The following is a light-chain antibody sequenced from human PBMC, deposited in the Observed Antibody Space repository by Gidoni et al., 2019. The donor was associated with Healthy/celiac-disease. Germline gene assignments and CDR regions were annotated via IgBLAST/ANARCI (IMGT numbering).Light chain of an antibody. CDR2: GAS. CDR1: QSVRSSY. CDR3: QQYVSSPWT. J-gene: IGKJ1*01. Sequence: EIVLTQSTGTLSLSPGERANLPCRASQSVRSSYLAWYQQKPGQAPRLLIYGASSRATGIPDRFSGSGSGTDFTLTISRLEPEDFAVYYCQQYVSSPWTFGQGTKVEIK. V-gene: IGKV3-20*01.